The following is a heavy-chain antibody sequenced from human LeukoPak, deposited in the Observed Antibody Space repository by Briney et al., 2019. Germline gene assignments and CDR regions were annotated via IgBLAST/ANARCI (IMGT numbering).Heavy chain of an antibody. CDR2: IYSDGST. D-gene: IGHD6-6*01. V-gene: IGHV3-66*01. J-gene: IGHJ3*02. Sequence: GGSLRLSCAASGFTVSDNYMTWVRQAPGKGLEWVSVIYSDGSTYYADSVKDRFTISRDKSKNTLYLQMNSLRAEDTAVYYCARDPTCSRSLNTYVAFHIWGQGTMVTVSS. CDR1: GFTVSDNY. CDR3: ARDPTCSRSLNTYVAFHI.